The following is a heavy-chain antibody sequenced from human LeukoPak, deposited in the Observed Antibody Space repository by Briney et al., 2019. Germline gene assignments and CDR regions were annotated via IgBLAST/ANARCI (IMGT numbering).Heavy chain of an antibody. D-gene: IGHD6-13*01. Sequence: GGSLRLSCAASGFTVSDNYMSWVRQAPGKGLEWVSVMYSGGDAYYADSVKGRFTFSRDISKNTLYLQMNGLRTEDTAMYYCARDAPQVPAAGVLASWGQGTLVTVSS. J-gene: IGHJ5*02. CDR3: ARDAPQVPAAGVLAS. CDR2: MYSGGDA. CDR1: GFTVSDNY. V-gene: IGHV3-53*01.